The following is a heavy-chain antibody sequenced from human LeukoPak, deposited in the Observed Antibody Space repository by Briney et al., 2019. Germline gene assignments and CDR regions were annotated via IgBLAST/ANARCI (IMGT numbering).Heavy chain of an antibody. CDR3: AKYSASGGSHGMDV. CDR2: ISGSGGST. Sequence: GSLRLSCAASGFTFSSYAMSWVRQAPGKGLEWVSAISGSGGSTYYADSVKGRFTISRDNSKNTLYLQMNSLSAEDTAVYYCAKYSASGGSHGMDVWGQGTTVTVSS. D-gene: IGHD1-26*01. V-gene: IGHV3-23*01. J-gene: IGHJ6*02. CDR1: GFTFSSYA.